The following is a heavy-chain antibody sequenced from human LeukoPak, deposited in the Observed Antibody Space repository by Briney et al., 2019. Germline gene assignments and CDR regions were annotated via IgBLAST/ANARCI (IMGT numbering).Heavy chain of an antibody. CDR2: IYYSGST. CDR1: GGSISSGDYY. Sequence: SETLSLTCTVSGGSISSGDYYWSWIRQPPGKGLEWIGYIYYSGSTYYNPSLKSRDTISVDTSKNQFSLKLSSVTAADTAVYYCARHSIIGGTEYAFDIWGQGTMVTVSS. V-gene: IGHV4-30-4*08. J-gene: IGHJ3*02. CDR3: ARHSIIGGTEYAFDI. D-gene: IGHD2-15*01.